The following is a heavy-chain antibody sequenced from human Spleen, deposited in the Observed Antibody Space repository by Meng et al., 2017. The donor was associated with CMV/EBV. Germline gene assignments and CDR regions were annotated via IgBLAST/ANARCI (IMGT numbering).Heavy chain of an antibody. V-gene: IGHV3-30-3*01. CDR3: GREPQIGIADH. CDR1: GFTLSSYS. Sequence: QVQLVESGGGVVQPGRSLRPSCEASGFTLSSYSMHWVRQAPGKGLDWVGAISNDGATLYYGDSVRGRFTISRDNSRNTVFLQVTSLRDDDTAMYFCGREPQIGIADHWGQGTLVTVSS. CDR2: ISNDGATL. J-gene: IGHJ5*02.